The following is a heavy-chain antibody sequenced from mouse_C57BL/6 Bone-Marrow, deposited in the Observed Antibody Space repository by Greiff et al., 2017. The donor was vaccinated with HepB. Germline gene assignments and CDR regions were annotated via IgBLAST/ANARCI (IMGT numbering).Heavy chain of an antibody. J-gene: IGHJ4*01. CDR3: ARWNSNYNAMDY. CDR2: IHPNSGST. Sequence: QVQLKQPGAELVKPGASVKLSCKASGYTLTSYWMHWVKQRPGQGLEWMGMIHPNSGSTNYNEKFKSKATLTVDKSSSTAYMQLSSLTSEDSAVYYCARWNSNYNAMDYWGQGTSVTVSS. CDR1: GYTLTSYW. D-gene: IGHD2-5*01. V-gene: IGHV1-64*01.